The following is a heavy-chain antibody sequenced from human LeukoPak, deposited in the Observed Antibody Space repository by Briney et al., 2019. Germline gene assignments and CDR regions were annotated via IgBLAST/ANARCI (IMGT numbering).Heavy chain of an antibody. CDR2: ISEDGRGT. V-gene: IGHV3-74*01. CDR1: GFTLNSNW. CDR3: ATVFEH. Sequence: PGGSLRLSCAVSGFTLNSNWIHWVRQAPGQGLVWVSRISEDGRGTSYADSVKGRFTISKDDAKNTVYLQMNSLRAEDTAVYYCATVFEHWGQGTLVTVSS. J-gene: IGHJ4*02.